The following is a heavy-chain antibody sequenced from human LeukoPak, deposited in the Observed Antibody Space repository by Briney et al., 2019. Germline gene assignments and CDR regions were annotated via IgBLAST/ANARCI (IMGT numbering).Heavy chain of an antibody. V-gene: IGHV3-21*01. Sequence: GGSLRLSCAASGFTFSSYSMNWLRQAPGKGLEWVSSISSSSSYIYYADSVKGRFTISRDNATNSLYLQMNSLRAEDTAVYYCARVVLYYDILTGYSSYYYYMDVWGKGTTVTVSS. D-gene: IGHD3-9*01. CDR2: ISSSSSYI. J-gene: IGHJ6*03. CDR1: GFTFSSYS. CDR3: ARVVLYYDILTGYSSYYYYMDV.